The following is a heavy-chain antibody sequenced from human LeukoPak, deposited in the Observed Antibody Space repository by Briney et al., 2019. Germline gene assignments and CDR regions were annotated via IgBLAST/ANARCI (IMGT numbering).Heavy chain of an antibody. J-gene: IGHJ3*02. CDR2: SSSSITI. V-gene: IGHV3-11*01. Sequence: SSSSITIYYADSVKGRFTISRDNAKNSLYLQMNSLRAEDTAVYYCARGRRDGYIRADAFDIWGQGTMVTVSS. D-gene: IGHD5-24*01. CDR3: ARGRRDGYIRADAFDI.